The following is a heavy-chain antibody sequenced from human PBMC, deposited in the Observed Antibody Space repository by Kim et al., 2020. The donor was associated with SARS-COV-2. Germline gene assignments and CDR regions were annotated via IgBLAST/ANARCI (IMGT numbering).Heavy chain of an antibody. CDR2: IYYSGST. D-gene: IGHD2-2*01. CDR1: GGSISSYY. J-gene: IGHJ5*02. V-gene: IGHV4-59*08. Sequence: SETLSLTCTVSGGSISSYYWSWIRQPPGKGLEWIGYIYYSGSTNYNPSLKSRVTISVDTSKNQFSLKLSSVTAADTAVYYCARQGLGYCSSTSCYSGFDPWGQGTLVTVSS. CDR3: ARQGLGYCSSTSCYSGFDP.